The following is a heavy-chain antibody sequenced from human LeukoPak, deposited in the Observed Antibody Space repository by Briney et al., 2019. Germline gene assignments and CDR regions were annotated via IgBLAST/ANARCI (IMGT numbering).Heavy chain of an antibody. V-gene: IGHV4-39*07. CDR3: ARGVEQWLGNFDY. CDR1: GGSISSSSYY. J-gene: IGHJ4*02. Sequence: SETLSLTCTVSGGSISSSSYYWGWIRQPPGKGLEWIGSIYYSGSTYYNPSLKSRVTISVDTSKNQFSLKLSSVTAADTAVYYCARGVEQWLGNFDYWGQGTLVTVSS. CDR2: IYYSGST. D-gene: IGHD6-19*01.